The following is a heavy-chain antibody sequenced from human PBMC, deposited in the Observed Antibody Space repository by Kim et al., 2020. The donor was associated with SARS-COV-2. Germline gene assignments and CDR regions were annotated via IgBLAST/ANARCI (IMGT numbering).Heavy chain of an antibody. CDR2: FDPEDGET. V-gene: IGHV1-24*01. D-gene: IGHD3-22*01. Sequence: ASVKVSCKVSGYTLTELSMHWVRQAPGKGLEWMGGFDPEDGETIYAQKFQGRVTMTEDTSTDTAYMDLSSLRSEDTAVYYCATLGSSGYYKEYCFDYWGQGTLVIVSS. CDR1: GYTLTELS. CDR3: ATLGSSGYYKEYCFDY. J-gene: IGHJ4*02.